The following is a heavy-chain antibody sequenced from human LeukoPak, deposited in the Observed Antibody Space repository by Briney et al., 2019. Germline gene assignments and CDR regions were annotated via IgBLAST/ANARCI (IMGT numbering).Heavy chain of an antibody. J-gene: IGHJ4*02. CDR3: ARDRNFWSGYDLDY. CDR2: IKQDGSEK. V-gene: IGHV3-7*01. CDR1: GFTFSSYW. D-gene: IGHD3-3*01. Sequence: PGGSLRLSCPASGFTFSSYWMSWVRQAPGKGLEWVANIKQDGSEKYYVDSVKGRFTISRDNAKNSLYLQMNSLRAEDTAVYYCARDRNFWSGYDLDYWGQGTLVTVSS.